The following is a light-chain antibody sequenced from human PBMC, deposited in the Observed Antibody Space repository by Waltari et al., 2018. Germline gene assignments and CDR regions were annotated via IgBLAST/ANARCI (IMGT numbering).Light chain of an antibody. CDR1: RPNIGHTY. CDR3: GTWDSSLSGAV. Sequence: QSVLPTPPSVSAAPGPRVTTPCSGGRPNIGHTYVSWYRQFPGTAPKPLIYENTERPSGIPGRFSGSKSGTSATLDITGLQAGDEADYYCGTWDSSLSGAVFGGGTHLTVL. CDR2: ENT. J-gene: IGLJ7*01. V-gene: IGLV1-51*02.